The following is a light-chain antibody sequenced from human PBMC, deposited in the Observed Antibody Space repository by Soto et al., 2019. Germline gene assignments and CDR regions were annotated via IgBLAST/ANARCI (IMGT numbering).Light chain of an antibody. CDR3: SSYSGSDNFVV. CDR1: SSDVGGYNF. Sequence: QSALTQPPSASGSPGQSVTISCAGTSSDVGGYNFVSWYQQHPRKVPKLMIYEVIKRPSGVPDRFSGSKSGNTASLTVSGLHAEDEADYYCSSYSGSDNFVVFGGGTKLTVL. V-gene: IGLV2-8*01. J-gene: IGLJ2*01. CDR2: EVI.